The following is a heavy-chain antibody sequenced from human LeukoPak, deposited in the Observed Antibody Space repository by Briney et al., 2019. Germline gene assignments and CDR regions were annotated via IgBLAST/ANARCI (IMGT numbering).Heavy chain of an antibody. CDR3: ARARQPLYSSGWYPRRGYYFDY. D-gene: IGHD6-19*01. CDR2: INAGNGNT. Sequence: GASVKVSCKASGYTFTSYAMHWVRQAPGQRLEWMGWINAGNGNTKYSQEFQGRVTITRDTSASTAYMELSSLRSENMAVYYCARARQPLYSSGWYPRRGYYFDYWGQGTLVTVSS. CDR1: GYTFTSYA. V-gene: IGHV1-3*03. J-gene: IGHJ4*02.